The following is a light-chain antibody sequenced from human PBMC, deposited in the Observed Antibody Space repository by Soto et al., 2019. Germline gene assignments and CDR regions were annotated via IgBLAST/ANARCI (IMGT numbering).Light chain of an antibody. CDR2: GAS. J-gene: IGKJ4*01. CDR3: QQYNNWPPLT. Sequence: EIVMTQSPATLSVSPGERATLSCRASQRVSSNLAWYQQKPGQAPRLLIYGASTRATGIPARFSGSGSATEFTLTISSLQSEGFAVYYCQQYNNWPPLTFGGGTKVEIK. CDR1: QRVSSN. V-gene: IGKV3-15*01.